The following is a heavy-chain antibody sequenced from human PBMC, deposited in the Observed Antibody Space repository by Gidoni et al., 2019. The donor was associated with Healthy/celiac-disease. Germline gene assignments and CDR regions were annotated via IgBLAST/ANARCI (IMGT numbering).Heavy chain of an antibody. Sequence: EVQLVQSGGGLVQPGRSLRLSCAAPGFTFDDYAMSWVRQAQGKGLEWVSGISWNSGSIGYADSVKGRFTISRDNAKNSLYLQMNSLRAEDTALYYCAKDIFGSGSLDYWGQGTLVTVSS. CDR1: GFTFDDYA. V-gene: IGHV3-9*01. J-gene: IGHJ4*02. D-gene: IGHD3-10*01. CDR2: ISWNSGSI. CDR3: AKDIFGSGSLDY.